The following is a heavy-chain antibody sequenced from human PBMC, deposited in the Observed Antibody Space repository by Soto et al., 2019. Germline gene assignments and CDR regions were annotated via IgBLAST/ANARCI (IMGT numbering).Heavy chain of an antibody. Sequence: SETLSLTCTVSGGSVSSGSYYWSWIRQPPGKGLEWIGYMYYSGSTNYNPSLKSRVTISVDTSKNQFSLKLSSVTAADTAVYYCARVGVVGATALDYWVQGTLVTVSS. J-gene: IGHJ4*02. CDR3: ARVGVVGATALDY. V-gene: IGHV4-61*01. CDR1: GGSVSSGSYY. CDR2: MYYSGST. D-gene: IGHD1-26*01.